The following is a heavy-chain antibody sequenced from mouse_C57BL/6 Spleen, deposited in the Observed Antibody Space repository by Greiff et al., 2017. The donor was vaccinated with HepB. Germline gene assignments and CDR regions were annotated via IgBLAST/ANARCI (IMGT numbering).Heavy chain of an antibody. V-gene: IGHV1-18*01. CDR2: INPNNCGT. CDR1: GYTFTDYN. Sequence: EVQLQQSGPELVKPGASVKIPCKASGYTFTDYNMDWVKQSHGKSLEWIGDINPNNCGTIYNQKFKGKATLTVDKSSSTAYMELRSLTSEDTAVYYCAGGGDYDYDGAWFAYWGQGTLVTVSA. J-gene: IGHJ3*01. D-gene: IGHD2-4*01. CDR3: AGGGDYDYDGAWFAY.